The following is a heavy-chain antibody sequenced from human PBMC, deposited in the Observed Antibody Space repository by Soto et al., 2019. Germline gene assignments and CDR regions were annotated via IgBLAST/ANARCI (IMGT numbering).Heavy chain of an antibody. V-gene: IGHV3-9*01. D-gene: IGHD3-16*01. CDR2: ISWHSGRT. CDR1: GFTFDDFA. J-gene: IGHJ4*02. Sequence: ALRLSCTASGFTFDDFAMHWVRQAPGKGLEWVSGISWHSGRTGYADSVTGRFTISSDNAKNSLYLQMNSLRTEDTALYYCVKDAAPGDISDFYFDYWGQGTLVTVSS. CDR3: VKDAAPGDISDFYFDY.